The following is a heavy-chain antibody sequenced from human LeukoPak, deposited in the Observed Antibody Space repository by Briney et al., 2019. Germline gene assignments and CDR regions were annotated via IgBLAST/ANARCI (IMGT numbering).Heavy chain of an antibody. V-gene: IGHV4-59*01. CDR1: GGSISSYY. Sequence: PSETLSLTCTVSGGSISSYYWSWIRQPPGKGLEWIGYMYYSGRTNYNPSLKSRVTISVDTSKNQFSLKLRSVTAADTAVYYCARGYDFWSGYFDYWGQGTLVTVSS. CDR3: ARGYDFWSGYFDY. D-gene: IGHD3-3*01. CDR2: MYYSGRT. J-gene: IGHJ4*02.